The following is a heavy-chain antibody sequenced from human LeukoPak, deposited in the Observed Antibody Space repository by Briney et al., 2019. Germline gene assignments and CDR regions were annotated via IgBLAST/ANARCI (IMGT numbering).Heavy chain of an antibody. CDR1: GFSFSSFE. CDR2: ISISGTTI. V-gene: IGHV3-48*03. J-gene: IGHJ4*02. D-gene: IGHD5-12*01. Sequence: PGGSLRLSCAASGFSFSSFEMNWVRQAPGKGLEWVSYISISGTTIYYADSVKGRFTISRDNAKNSLSLQMNSLRAEDTAIYYCAREMGGYPFDYWGQGTLVTVSS. CDR3: AREMGGYPFDY.